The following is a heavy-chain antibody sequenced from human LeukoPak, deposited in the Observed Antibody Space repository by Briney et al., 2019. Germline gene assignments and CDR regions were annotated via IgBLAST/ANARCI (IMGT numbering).Heavy chain of an antibody. CDR3: ARAGIYRFDY. CDR2: MNGDGGTI. V-gene: IGHV3-74*01. Sequence: GGSLRLSCVGSGFTFSTSWVHWVRQAPGQGLVWLSRMNGDGGTINYVDSVKGRFTVSRDNAKNTLYLQMNSLGVEDTAIYYCARAGIYRFDYWGPGPQFTVSS. J-gene: IGHJ4*02. CDR1: GFTFSTSW. D-gene: IGHD3-16*02.